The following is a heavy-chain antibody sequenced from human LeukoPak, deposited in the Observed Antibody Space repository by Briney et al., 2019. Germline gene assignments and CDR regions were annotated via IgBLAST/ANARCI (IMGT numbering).Heavy chain of an antibody. CDR2: INPNNGDT. J-gene: IGHJ4*02. V-gene: IGHV1-2*02. D-gene: IGHD3-16*01. Sequence: ASVRVSSMASGYTFTVYYMHWVRQAPGQGGERMAWINPNNGDTNYAQKFQGRITTTRDTSISTVYVELSSLRSDDTAVYYCARGIGAPNYFDYWGQGALVTVSS. CDR3: ARGIGAPNYFDY. CDR1: GYTFTVYY.